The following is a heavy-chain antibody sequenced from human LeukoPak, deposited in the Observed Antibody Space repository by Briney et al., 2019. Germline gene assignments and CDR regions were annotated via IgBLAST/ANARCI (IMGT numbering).Heavy chain of an antibody. CDR2: ISAYNGNT. D-gene: IGHD3-9*01. J-gene: IGHJ4*02. V-gene: IGHV1-18*01. CDR3: ARSDILTGYSANFDY. Sequence: GASAKVSCKVSGYTFTSYGISWVRHASAQGLEWMGWISAYNGNTNYAQKLQGRVTMTTDTSTSTAYMELRSLRSDDTAVYYCARSDILTGYSANFDYWGQGTLVTVSS. CDR1: GYTFTSYG.